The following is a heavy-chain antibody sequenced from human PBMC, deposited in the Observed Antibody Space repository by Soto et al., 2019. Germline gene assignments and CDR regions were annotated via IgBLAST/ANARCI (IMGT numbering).Heavy chain of an antibody. CDR3: AKARCTTSNCYVPDY. CDR1: GFRFSTYT. J-gene: IGHJ4*02. Sequence: GGSLRLSCAASGFRFSTYTMSWVRRAQGKGLEWVSAISGSGGSPSYADSVQGRFTISRDNPKKTLYLQMNSLRAEDTAVYYCAKARCTTSNCYVPDYWGQGTLVTVSS. CDR2: ISGSGGSP. D-gene: IGHD2-8*01. V-gene: IGHV3-23*01.